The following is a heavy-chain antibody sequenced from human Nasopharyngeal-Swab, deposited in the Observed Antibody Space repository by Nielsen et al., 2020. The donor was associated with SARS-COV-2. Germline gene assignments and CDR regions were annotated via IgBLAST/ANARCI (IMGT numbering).Heavy chain of an antibody. CDR2: IYSGGST. CDR1: GFTVSSNY. D-gene: IGHD2-8*01. Sequence: GESLKISCAASGFTVSSNYMGWVRQAPGKGLEWVSVIYSGGSTYYADSVKGRFTISRDNSKNTLYLQMNSLRAEDTAVYYCARDRTDYCTNGVCYPASYYYGMDVWGQGTTVTVSS. J-gene: IGHJ6*02. V-gene: IGHV3-66*01. CDR3: ARDRTDYCTNGVCYPASYYYGMDV.